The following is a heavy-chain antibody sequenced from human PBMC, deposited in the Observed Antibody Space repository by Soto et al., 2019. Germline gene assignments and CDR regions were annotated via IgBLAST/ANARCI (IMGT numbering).Heavy chain of an antibody. CDR3: VILFMIMLTARSTLSDY. CDR2: INAGNGNT. CDR1: GYTFTSYA. V-gene: IGHV1-3*01. J-gene: IGHJ4*02. D-gene: IGHD3-16*01. Sequence: GASVKVSCKASGYTFTSYAMHWVRQAPGQRLEWMGWINAGNGNTKYSQKFQGRVTITRDTSASTAYMELSSLRSEDTAVYYCVILFMIMLTARSTLSDYRRQLSLVTV.